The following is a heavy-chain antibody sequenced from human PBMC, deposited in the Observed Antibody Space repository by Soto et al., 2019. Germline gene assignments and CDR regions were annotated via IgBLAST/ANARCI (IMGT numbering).Heavy chain of an antibody. CDR1: GFTFSNFA. J-gene: IGHJ4*02. CDR2: ISGTGDTT. D-gene: IGHD2-2*01. V-gene: IGHV3-23*01. Sequence: EVQLLESGGGLVQPGGSLRLSCAASGFTFSNFAMNWVRQVPGNGLEWVSIISGTGDTTYYADSVKGRFTISRDNSRGTLYLQMSSLRAEDTAVYYCAKGYCSRTDCSFNYWGQGTLVTVSS. CDR3: AKGYCSRTDCSFNY.